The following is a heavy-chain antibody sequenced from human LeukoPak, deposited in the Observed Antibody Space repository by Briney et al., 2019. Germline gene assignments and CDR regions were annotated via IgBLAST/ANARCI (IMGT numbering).Heavy chain of an antibody. CDR3: ARDYCSSTSCYFDY. J-gene: IGHJ4*02. CDR2: ISSSGSTI. D-gene: IGHD2-2*01. V-gene: IGHV3-11*01. CDR1: GFTFSDYY. Sequence: GGSLRLSCAASGFTFSDYYMSWIRQAPGKGLEWVSYISSSGSTIYYADSVKGRFTISRDNAKNSLYLQMNSLRSDDTAVYYCARDYCSSTSCYFDYWGQGTLVTVSS.